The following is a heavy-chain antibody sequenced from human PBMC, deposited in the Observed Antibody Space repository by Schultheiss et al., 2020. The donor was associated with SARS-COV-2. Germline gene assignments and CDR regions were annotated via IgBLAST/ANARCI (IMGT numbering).Heavy chain of an antibody. J-gene: IGHJ4*02. CDR1: GFTFSSYA. D-gene: IGHD6-6*01. Sequence: GGSLRLSCAASGFTFSSYAMSWVRQAPGKGLEWVSAISDSDDNTYYADSAKGRFTISRDNSKNTLYLQMNSLRAEDTAVYYCAKGGRLEYWGQGTLVTVSS. V-gene: IGHV3-23*01. CDR2: ISDSDDNT. CDR3: AKGGRLEY.